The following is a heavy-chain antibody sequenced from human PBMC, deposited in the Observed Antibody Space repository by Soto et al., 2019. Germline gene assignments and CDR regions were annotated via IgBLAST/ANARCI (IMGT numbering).Heavy chain of an antibody. CDR1: GFTFSSYW. CDR3: ARGYCSSTSCLRGSSWFDP. D-gene: IGHD2-2*01. V-gene: IGHV3-74*01. CDR2: INSDGSSR. J-gene: IGHJ5*02. Sequence: GGSLRLSCAASGFTFSSYWMHWVRQAPGKGLVWVSRINSDGSSRSDADCVKGRFTISRDNANNTLYLQMDSLRAEDTAVYYCARGYCSSTSCLRGSSWFDPWGQGTLVTVSS.